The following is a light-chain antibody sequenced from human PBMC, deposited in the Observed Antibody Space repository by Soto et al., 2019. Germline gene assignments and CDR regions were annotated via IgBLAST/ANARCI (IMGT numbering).Light chain of an antibody. CDR2: GAS. Sequence: EIVLTQSPGALSLSPGERATLSCRASQTVSDNYLAWYQQKPGQAPRLLIYGASTRATGIPDRFSGSGSGTDFTLTISRLEPEDFAVYYCQQYGGSPRVSFGCGTKVEIK. V-gene: IGKV3-20*01. CDR1: QTVSDNY. CDR3: QQYGGSPRVS. J-gene: IGKJ4*01.